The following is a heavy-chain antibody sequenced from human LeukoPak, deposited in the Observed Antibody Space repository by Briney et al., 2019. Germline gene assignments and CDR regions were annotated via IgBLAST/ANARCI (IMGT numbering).Heavy chain of an antibody. V-gene: IGHV3-21*01. J-gene: IGHJ4*02. CDR1: GIVFSNTA. CDR2: ISSSSSYI. CDR3: ARIPWGDYYDSSGP. D-gene: IGHD3-22*01. Sequence: GGSLRLSCAASGIVFSNTAMNWARQAPGKGLEWVSSISSSSSYIYYADSVKGRFTISRDNAKNSLYLQMNSLRAEDTAVYYCARIPWGDYYDSSGPWGQGTLVTVSS.